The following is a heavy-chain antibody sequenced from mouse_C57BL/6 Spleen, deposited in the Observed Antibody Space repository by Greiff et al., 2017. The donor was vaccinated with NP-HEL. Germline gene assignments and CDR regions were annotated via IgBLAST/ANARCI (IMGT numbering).Heavy chain of an antibody. D-gene: IGHD2-1*01. CDR1: GYTFTSYW. J-gene: IGHJ2*01. CDR3: ARVGNYNYFDY. V-gene: IGHV1-61*01. Sequence: VQLQQPGAELVRPGSSVKLSCKASGYTFTSYWMDWVKQRPGQGLEWIGNIYPSDSETHYNQKFKDKATLTVDKSSSTAYMQLSSLTSEDSAVYYCARVGNYNYFDYWGQGTTLTVSS. CDR2: IYPSDSET.